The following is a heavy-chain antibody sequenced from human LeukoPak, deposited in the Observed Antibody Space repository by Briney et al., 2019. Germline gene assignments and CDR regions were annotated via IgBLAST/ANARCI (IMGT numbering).Heavy chain of an antibody. Sequence: GGSLRLSCTASEFTFSSYWMSWVRQAPGKGLEWVANINQDGSQTYYVDSVKGRLAISRDNAKNSVFLQMNSLRAEDTAVYYCARPSFRSGSYYDYWGQGTLVTVSS. J-gene: IGHJ4*02. CDR1: EFTFSSYW. V-gene: IGHV3-7*01. CDR3: ARPSFRSGSYYDY. D-gene: IGHD3-10*01. CDR2: INQDGSQT.